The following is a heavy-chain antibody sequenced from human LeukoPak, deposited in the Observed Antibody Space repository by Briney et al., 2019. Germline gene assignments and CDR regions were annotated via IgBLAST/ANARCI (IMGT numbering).Heavy chain of an antibody. Sequence: PGGSLRLSCAASGFTFSSFWMHWVRQAPGKGLVWVSRINSDGSSTNYADSVKGRFTISRDNAKNTLYLQMSSLRAEGTAVYYCARHAVGIGVNYWGQGTLVTVSS. D-gene: IGHD2-21*01. CDR3: ARHAVGIGVNY. CDR2: INSDGSST. CDR1: GFTFSSFW. J-gene: IGHJ4*02. V-gene: IGHV3-74*01.